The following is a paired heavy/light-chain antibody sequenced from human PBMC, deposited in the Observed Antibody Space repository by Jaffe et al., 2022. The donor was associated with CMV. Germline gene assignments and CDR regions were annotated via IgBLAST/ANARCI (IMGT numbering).Heavy chain of an antibody. D-gene: IGHD6-13*01. Sequence: QIQLQESGPGLVKPSETLSLTCSVSGDSINGYYWGWIRQSPGKGLEWIGYIYYSGTTTYNPSLKSRVTISIDTSNNQFSLEVTSVTAADTAVYYCARLPQGSSTWGGYYLYYYMDVWGRGTTVIVSS. V-gene: IGHV4-59*01. CDR1: GDSINGYY. CDR3: ARLPQGSSTWGGYYLYYYMDV. CDR2: IYYSGTT. J-gene: IGHJ6*03.
Light chain of an antibody. CDR1: QSVSSDYLTY. CDR2: GAS. J-gene: IGKJ4*01. Sequence: EIVLTQSPGTLSLSPGERATLSCRASQSVSSDYLTYLAWYQQKPGQPPRLLIHGASSRATGIPDRFSGSGSATDFTLTISRLEPEDFAVYYCQQYGTSPLTFGGGTRVDIK. CDR3: QQYGTSPLT. V-gene: IGKV3-20*01.